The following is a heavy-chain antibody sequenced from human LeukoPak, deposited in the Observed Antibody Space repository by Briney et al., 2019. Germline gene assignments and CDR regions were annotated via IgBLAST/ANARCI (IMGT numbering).Heavy chain of an antibody. Sequence: GGSLRLSCAASRFTFSSYEMNWVRQAPGKGLEWVSYISSSSSTIYYADSVKGRFTISRDNAKNSLYLQMNSLRAEDTAVYYCARDRRGNWFDPWGQGTLVTVSS. J-gene: IGHJ5*02. CDR2: ISSSSSTI. D-gene: IGHD6-6*01. CDR3: ARDRRGNWFDP. V-gene: IGHV3-48*01. CDR1: RFTFSSYE.